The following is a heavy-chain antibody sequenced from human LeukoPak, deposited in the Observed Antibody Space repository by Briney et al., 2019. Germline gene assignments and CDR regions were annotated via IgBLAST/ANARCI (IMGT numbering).Heavy chain of an antibody. CDR3: ARTSFGDYAYDY. V-gene: IGHV1-2*06. J-gene: IGHJ4*02. D-gene: IGHD4-17*01. Sequence: GASVKVSCKASGYTFTGYYMHWVRQAPGRGLEWMGRINPNSGGTNYAQRFQGRDTMTRDTSISTAHMELSRLRSDDTAVYYCARTSFGDYAYDYWGQGTLVTVSS. CDR1: GYTFTGYY. CDR2: INPNSGGT.